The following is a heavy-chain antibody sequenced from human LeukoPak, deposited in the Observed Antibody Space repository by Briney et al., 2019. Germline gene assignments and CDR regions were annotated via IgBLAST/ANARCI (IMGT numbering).Heavy chain of an antibody. D-gene: IGHD3-10*01. V-gene: IGHV4-38-2*02. CDR2: IYHSGST. J-gene: IGHJ4*02. Sequence: PSETLSLTCTVSGYSISSGYYWGWIRQPPGKGLEWIGSIYHSGSTYYNPSLKSRVTISVDTSKNQFSLKLSSVTAADTAVYYCARGGTYYYGSGSNGLFDYWGQGTLVTVSS. CDR1: GYSISSGYY. CDR3: ARGGTYYYGSGSNGLFDY.